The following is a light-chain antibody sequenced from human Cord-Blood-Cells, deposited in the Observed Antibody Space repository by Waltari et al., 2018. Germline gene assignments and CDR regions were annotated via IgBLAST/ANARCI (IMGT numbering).Light chain of an antibody. CDR3: SSYTSSSTWV. CDR1: SSDVGGSNY. Sequence: QSALTQPASVSGSPGQSITISCTGTSSDVGGSNYVSWYQQHPGKAPKLMIYDVSKRPSGVSNRFSGSKSGNTAYLTISGLQAEDEADYYCSSYTSSSTWVFGGGTKLTVL. CDR2: DVS. J-gene: IGLJ3*02. V-gene: IGLV2-14*01.